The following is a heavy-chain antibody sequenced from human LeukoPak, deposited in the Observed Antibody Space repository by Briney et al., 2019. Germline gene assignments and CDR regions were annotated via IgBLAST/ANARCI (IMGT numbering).Heavy chain of an antibody. Sequence: SETLSLTXTVSGGSISSSSYYWGWLRQPPGKGLEWIGSIYYSGSTYYNPSLKSRVTISVDTSKNQFSLKLSSVTAADTAVYYCARRKGAYSYYYYYMDVWGKGTPVTVSS. D-gene: IGHD4/OR15-4a*01. CDR3: ARRKGAYSYYYYYMDV. J-gene: IGHJ6*03. V-gene: IGHV4-39*01. CDR1: GGSISSSSYY. CDR2: IYYSGST.